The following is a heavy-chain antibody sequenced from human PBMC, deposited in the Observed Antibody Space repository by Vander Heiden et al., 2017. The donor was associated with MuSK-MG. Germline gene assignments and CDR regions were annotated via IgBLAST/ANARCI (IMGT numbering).Heavy chain of an antibody. CDR2: VINVVGKK. CDR3: ARPENSGWYDYFEY. J-gene: IGHJ4*02. Sequence: QVQLVQSGPEVKTPGSSVQVSCKASGGTFSNSIISWVRQAPGQGPEWMGGVINVVGKKDYARKFEGRVKFTADELTSTVFMELSGLTVDDTAVYFCARPENSGWYDYFEYWGQGTLVTVSS. V-gene: IGHV1-69*12. D-gene: IGHD6-13*01. CDR1: GGTFSNSI.